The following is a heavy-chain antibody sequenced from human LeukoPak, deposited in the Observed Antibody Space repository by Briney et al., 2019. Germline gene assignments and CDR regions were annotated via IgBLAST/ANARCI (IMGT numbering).Heavy chain of an antibody. CDR2: ITYNSDYI. D-gene: IGHD3-22*01. Sequence: GGSLRLSCTASGFTFSSYLMNWVRQAPGKGLEWVSSITYNSDYIYYADSVKGRFTISRDNAKNSLYLHMDSLRGDDTAVYYCAAERGDSSGLDDYWGQGTLVTVSS. V-gene: IGHV3-21*01. CDR1: GFTFSSYL. J-gene: IGHJ4*02. CDR3: AAERGDSSGLDDY.